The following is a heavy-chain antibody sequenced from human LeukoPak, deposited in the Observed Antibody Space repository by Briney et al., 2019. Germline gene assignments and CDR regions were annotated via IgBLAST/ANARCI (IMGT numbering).Heavy chain of an antibody. J-gene: IGHJ3*02. CDR3: ARGGSYLSAFDI. Sequence: GGSLRLSCAASGFTFSSYSMNWVRQAPGKGLEWVSAISGSGGSTYYADSVKGRFTISRDNSKNTLYLQMNSLRAEDTAVYYCARGGSYLSAFDIWGQGTMVTVSS. D-gene: IGHD1-26*01. CDR1: GFTFSSYS. CDR2: ISGSGGST. V-gene: IGHV3-23*01.